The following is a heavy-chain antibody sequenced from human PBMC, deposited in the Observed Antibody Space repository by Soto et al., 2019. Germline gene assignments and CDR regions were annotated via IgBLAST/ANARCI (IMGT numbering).Heavy chain of an antibody. CDR1: GGSVTDYY. J-gene: IGHJ4*02. D-gene: IGHD5-12*01. Sequence: QVQLQESGPGLVKPSETLSLTCTVSGGSVTDYYWSWIRQPAGKGLEWIGRIYSGGSTNYNPSLKSRVSMSVDTSKNQFSLIVTSVTAADSAVYYCAREGGIVAKIPFDYWGQGTLVTVSS. CDR3: AREGGIVAKIPFDY. CDR2: IYSGGST. V-gene: IGHV4-4*07.